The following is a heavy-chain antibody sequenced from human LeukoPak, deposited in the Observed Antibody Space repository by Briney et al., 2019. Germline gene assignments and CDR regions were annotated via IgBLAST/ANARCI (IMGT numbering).Heavy chain of an antibody. V-gene: IGHV3-74*01. D-gene: IGHD2-2*01. CDR3: ARVSVCSSASCYSVFDY. J-gene: IGHJ4*02. Sequence: GGSLRLSCAASGFTFSSYWMHWVRQAPGKGLVWVSRINTDGSSTSYADSVKGRFTISRDNAKNTLYLQMNSLRVEDTAVYYCARVSVCSSASCYSVFDYLGQGTLVTVSS. CDR1: GFTFSSYW. CDR2: INTDGSST.